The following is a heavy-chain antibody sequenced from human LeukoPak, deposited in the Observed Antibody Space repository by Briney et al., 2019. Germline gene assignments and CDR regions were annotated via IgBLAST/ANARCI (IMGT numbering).Heavy chain of an antibody. J-gene: IGHJ4*02. D-gene: IGHD2-2*01. Sequence: PGGSLRLSCAASGFTFSSYSMNGVRKAPGRGLEWVSSISSSSSYIYCADSVKGRFTISRDNAKNSLYLQMHSLRAEDTAVYYCARGASPVVPAADYWGQGTLVTVSS. CDR3: ARGASPVVPAADY. CDR1: GFTFSSYS. V-gene: IGHV3-21*01. CDR2: ISSSSSYI.